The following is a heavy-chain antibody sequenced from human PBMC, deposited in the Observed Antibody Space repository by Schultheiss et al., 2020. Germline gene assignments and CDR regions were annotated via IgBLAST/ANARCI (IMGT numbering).Heavy chain of an antibody. CDR3: ARRRYCSSTSCPGTWFGP. J-gene: IGHJ5*02. D-gene: IGHD2-2*01. CDR1: GGSISSSSYY. CDR2: IYYSGST. V-gene: IGHV4-39*01. Sequence: SETLSLTCTVSGGSISSSSYYWGWIRQPPGKGLEWIGSIYYSGSTYYNPSLKSRVTISVDTSKNQFSLKLSSVTAADTAVYYCARRRYCSSTSCPGTWFGPWGQGTLVTGSS.